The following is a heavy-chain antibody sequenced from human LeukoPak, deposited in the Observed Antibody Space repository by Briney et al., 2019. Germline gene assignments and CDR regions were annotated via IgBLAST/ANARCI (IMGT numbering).Heavy chain of an antibody. V-gene: IGHV3-30*18. Sequence: GRSLRLSCAASGFAFSSYGMHWVRQAPGKGLEWVAVISHDGSNKYYADSVKGRFTISRDNSKNTLYLQMNSLRAEDTAVYYCAKDRDYGDYVYFDLWGRGTLVTVSS. J-gene: IGHJ2*01. D-gene: IGHD4-17*01. CDR2: ISHDGSNK. CDR3: AKDRDYGDYVYFDL. CDR1: GFAFSSYG.